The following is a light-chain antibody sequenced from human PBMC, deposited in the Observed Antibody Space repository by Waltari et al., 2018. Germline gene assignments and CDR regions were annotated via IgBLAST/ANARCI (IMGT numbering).Light chain of an antibody. J-gene: IGLJ2*01. V-gene: IGLV2-8*01. CDR1: SSDVGRSYY. CDR3: SSFSGSTNFVV. CDR2: EVS. Sequence: QSALTQPPSAPGSPGQSVTITCTATSSDVGRSYYDSLYHQHPAKAPKLMSYEVSQRPSEVADRFPGSKTGDTASLTVSVLKAVDGADYYCSSFSGSTNFVVFGGGTNLAV.